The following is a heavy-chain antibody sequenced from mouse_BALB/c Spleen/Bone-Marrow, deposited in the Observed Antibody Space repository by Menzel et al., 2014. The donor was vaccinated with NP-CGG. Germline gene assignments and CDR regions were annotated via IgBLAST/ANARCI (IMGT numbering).Heavy chain of an antibody. CDR2: IDPSDSYT. V-gene: IGHV1-69*02. CDR3: AITTVVATGDY. CDR1: GYTFTSYW. Sequence: QVQLKQSGAELAKPGASVKLSCKASGYTFTSYWVHWVKQRPGQGLEWIGEIDPSDSYTNYNQKFKGKATLTVDKSSSTAYMQLSSLTSEDSAVYYCAITTVVATGDYWGQGTTLTVSS. J-gene: IGHJ2*01. D-gene: IGHD1-1*01.